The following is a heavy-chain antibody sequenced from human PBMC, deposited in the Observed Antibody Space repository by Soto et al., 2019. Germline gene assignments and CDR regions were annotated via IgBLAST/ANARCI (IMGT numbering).Heavy chain of an antibody. CDR2: IYYSGST. CDR1: GGSISSGDYY. V-gene: IGHV4-30-4*01. CDR3: ASHDYAHYGMDV. Sequence: SETLSLTCTVSGGSISSGDYYWSWIRQPPGKGLEWIGYIYYSGSTYYNPSLKSRVSISVDTSKNQISLKLSSVTAADTAVYYCASHDYAHYGMDVWGQGTTVTVSS. D-gene: IGHD3-16*01. J-gene: IGHJ6*02.